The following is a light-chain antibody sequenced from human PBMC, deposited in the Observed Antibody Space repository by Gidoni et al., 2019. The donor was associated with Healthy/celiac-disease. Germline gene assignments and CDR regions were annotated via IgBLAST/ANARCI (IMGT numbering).Light chain of an antibody. CDR3: QQYGSLIT. CDR2: GAS. V-gene: IGKV3-20*01. J-gene: IGKJ5*01. Sequence: IVLTQSPGTLSLSPGESATLSCRASQSVSSSYLAWYQQKPGQAPRLLIYGASSRATGIPDRFSGSGSGTDFTLTISRLEPEDCAVYYCQQYGSLITFXQXTRLEIK. CDR1: QSVSSSY.